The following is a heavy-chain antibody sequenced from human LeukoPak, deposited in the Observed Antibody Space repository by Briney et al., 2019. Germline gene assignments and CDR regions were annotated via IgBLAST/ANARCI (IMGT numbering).Heavy chain of an antibody. J-gene: IGHJ4*02. CDR3: ASGPDIVATGFDY. D-gene: IGHD5-12*01. Sequence: RGESLKISCKGSGYSFTSYWIGWVRQMPGKGLEWMGIIYPGDSDTRYSPSFQGQVTISADKSISTAYLQWSSLKASDTAMYYCASGPDIVATGFDYWGQGTLVTVSS. V-gene: IGHV5-51*01. CDR1: GYSFTSYW. CDR2: IYPGDSDT.